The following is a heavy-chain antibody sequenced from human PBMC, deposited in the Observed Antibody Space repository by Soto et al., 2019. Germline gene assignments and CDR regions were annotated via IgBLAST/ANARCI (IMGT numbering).Heavy chain of an antibody. V-gene: IGHV4-39*01. CDR3: AVVDSTGNWFDP. D-gene: IGHD6-25*01. CDR1: GGSISSSDFY. Sequence: QLQLQESGPGLVKPSETLSLTCTVSGGSISSSDFYWGWLRQTPGKGLEFIGSMYYSGSTYYNPSLQSRLTISVDTSKIQFTLKLISVTAADTAVYYCAVVDSTGNWFDPWGEGALVTVSS. CDR2: MYYSGST. J-gene: IGHJ5*02.